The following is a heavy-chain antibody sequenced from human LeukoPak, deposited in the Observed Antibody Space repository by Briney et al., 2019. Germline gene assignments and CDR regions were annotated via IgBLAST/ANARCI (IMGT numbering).Heavy chain of an antibody. CDR2: ISSSSSTI. D-gene: IGHD3-3*01. V-gene: IGHV3-48*01. Sequence: GGSLRLSCAASGFTFSSYSMNWVRQAPGKGLEWVSYISSSSSTIYYADSVKGRFTISRDNAKNSLYLQMNSLRAEDTAVYYCARDSYDFWSGYYTNWGQGTLVTVSS. CDR3: ARDSYDFWSGYYTN. CDR1: GFTFSSYS. J-gene: IGHJ4*02.